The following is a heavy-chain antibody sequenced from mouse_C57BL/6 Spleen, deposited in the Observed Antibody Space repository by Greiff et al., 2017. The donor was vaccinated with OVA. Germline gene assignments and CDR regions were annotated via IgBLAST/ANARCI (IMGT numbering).Heavy chain of an antibody. V-gene: IGHV1-72*01. CDR2: IDPNSGGT. J-gene: IGHJ2*01. CDR1: GYTFTSYW. CDR3: AKYDDFAYYFDY. Sequence: QVQLKQSGAELVKPGASVKLSCKASGYTFTSYWMHWVKQRPGRGLEWIGRIDPNSGGTKYNEKFKSTATVTVDKHSSTAYMQLSSLTSEDSAVDCCAKYDDFAYYFDYWGQGTTLTVSS. D-gene: IGHD2-3*01.